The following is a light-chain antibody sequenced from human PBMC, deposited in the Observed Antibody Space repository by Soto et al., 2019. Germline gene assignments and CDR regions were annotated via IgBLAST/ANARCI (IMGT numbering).Light chain of an antibody. Sequence: QSVLTQPASVSGSPGQSITLSCTGTTSDVGGFDYVSWYQQHPGKAPKLMIFDVSNRPSGVSDRFSGSKSGNTASLTISGLQAEDEADYYCSSYTTTGTQVFGTGTQLTVL. J-gene: IGLJ7*01. CDR2: DVS. CDR3: SSYTTTGTQV. V-gene: IGLV2-14*03. CDR1: TSDVGGFDY.